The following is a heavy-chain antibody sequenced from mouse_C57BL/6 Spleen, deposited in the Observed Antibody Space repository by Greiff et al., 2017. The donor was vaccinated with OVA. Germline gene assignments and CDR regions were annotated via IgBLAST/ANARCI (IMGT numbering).Heavy chain of an antibody. CDR2: IYPGGGYT. V-gene: IGHV1-63*01. D-gene: IGHD1-1*01. CDR3: ARFYCGSGGYLDY. Sequence: QVQLQQSGAELVRPGTSVKMSCKASGYTFTNYWIGWAKQRPGHGLEWIGDIYPGGGYTNYNEKFKGKATLTADKSSSTAYMQFSSLTSEDSAIYYCARFYCGSGGYLDYWGQGTTLTVSS. CDR1: GYTFTNYW. J-gene: IGHJ2*01.